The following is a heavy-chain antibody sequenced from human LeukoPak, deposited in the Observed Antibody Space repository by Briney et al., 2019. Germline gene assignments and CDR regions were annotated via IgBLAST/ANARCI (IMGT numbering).Heavy chain of an antibody. Sequence: ASVKVSCKASGYMFTSYYMHWVRQAPGQGLEWMGMINPSGGGTNYAQKFQGRVTMTRDTSTSTVYMELSSLRSEDTAVYYCARDGDDFGDYIEYNYYGLDVWGQGTTVTVSS. J-gene: IGHJ6*02. D-gene: IGHD4-17*01. CDR3: ARDGDDFGDYIEYNYYGLDV. CDR1: GYMFTSYY. CDR2: INPSGGGT. V-gene: IGHV1-46*01.